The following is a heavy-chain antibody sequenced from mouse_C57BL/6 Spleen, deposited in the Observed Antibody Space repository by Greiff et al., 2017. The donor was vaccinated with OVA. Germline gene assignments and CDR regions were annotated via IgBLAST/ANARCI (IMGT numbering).Heavy chain of an antibody. CDR3: ARFGSSSWYLDV. CDR2: LNYDGSST. D-gene: IGHD1-1*01. V-gene: IGHV5-16*01. Sequence: EVKLVESEGGLVQPGSSMKLSCTASGFTFSDYYMAWVRQVPEKGLEWVANLNYDGSSTYYLDSLKSRFIISRDNAKNLLYMPLRSLQCEDTSTYYCARFGSSSWYLDVWGTGTTVTVSS. CDR1: GFTFSDYY. J-gene: IGHJ1*03.